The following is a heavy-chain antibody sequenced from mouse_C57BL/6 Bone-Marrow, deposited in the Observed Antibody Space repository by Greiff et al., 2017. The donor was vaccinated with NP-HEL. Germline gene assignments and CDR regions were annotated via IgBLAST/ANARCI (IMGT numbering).Heavy chain of an antibody. CDR2: IRRKDNNYET. CDR1: GFSFTTYA. J-gene: IGHJ2*01. CDR3: VSHVVFPQSFDY. Sequence: EVQLVESGGGLVQPKGSLKLSCAASGFSFTTYAMNWVRQAPGQGLEWVARIRRKDNNYETYYADSVKDRFTISRDDSESMLYLQMNNLKTADTAMYSCVSHVVFPQSFDYWGQGTTLTVSS. D-gene: IGHD1-1*02. V-gene: IGHV10-1*01.